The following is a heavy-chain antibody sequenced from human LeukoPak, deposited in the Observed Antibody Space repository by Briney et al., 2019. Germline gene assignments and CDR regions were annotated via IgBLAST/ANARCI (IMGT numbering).Heavy chain of an antibody. CDR1: GGTFSSYA. D-gene: IGHD6-19*01. CDR3: ASTHSSGWYDDWFDP. CDR2: IIPIFGTA. V-gene: IGHV1-69*13. Sequence: ASVKVSCKASGGTFSSYAISWVRQAPGQGLEWMGGIIPIFGTANYAQKFQGRVTITADESTSTAYMELSSLRSEDTAVYYCASTHSSGWYDDWFDPWGQGTLVTVSS. J-gene: IGHJ5*02.